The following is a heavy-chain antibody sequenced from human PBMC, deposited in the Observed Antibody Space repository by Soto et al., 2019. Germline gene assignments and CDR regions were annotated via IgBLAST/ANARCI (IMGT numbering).Heavy chain of an antibody. J-gene: IGHJ5*02. V-gene: IGHV1-18*01. Sequence: ASVKVSCKASGGTFSSYAISWVRQAPGQGLEWMGWISAYNGNTNYAQKLQGRVTMTTDTSTSTAYMELRSLRSDDTAVYYCARGGGVPFRQLPDNWFDPWGQGTLVTVSS. CDR1: GGTFSSYA. D-gene: IGHD2-8*02. CDR2: ISAYNGNT. CDR3: ARGGGVPFRQLPDNWFDP.